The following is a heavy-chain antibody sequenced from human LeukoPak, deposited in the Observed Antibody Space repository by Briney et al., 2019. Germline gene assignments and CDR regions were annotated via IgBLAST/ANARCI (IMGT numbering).Heavy chain of an antibody. J-gene: IGHJ4*02. CDR1: GFTFSSYA. CDR3: ASSLPRSSGWYGY. Sequence: HPGGSLRLSCAPSGFTFSSYAIHWVRQAPGKGLEWVAVISYDGSNKYYADSVKGRFTISRDNAKNSLYLQMNSLRAEDTAVYYCASSLPRSSGWYGYWGQGTLVTVSS. D-gene: IGHD6-19*01. V-gene: IGHV3-30-3*01. CDR2: ISYDGSNK.